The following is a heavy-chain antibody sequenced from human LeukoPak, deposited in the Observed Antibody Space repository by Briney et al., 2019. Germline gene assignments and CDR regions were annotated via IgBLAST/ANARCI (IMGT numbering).Heavy chain of an antibody. CDR1: GFTFDDYA. Sequence: GGSLRLSCAASGFTFDDYAMHWVRQAPGKGLEWVSGISWNSGSIGYADSVKGRFTISRDNAKNSLYLQMNSLRAEDTALYYCAKDYYDSSGLFDYWGQGTLVTVSS. CDR3: AKDYYDSSGLFDY. V-gene: IGHV3-9*01. CDR2: ISWNSGSI. J-gene: IGHJ4*02. D-gene: IGHD3-22*01.